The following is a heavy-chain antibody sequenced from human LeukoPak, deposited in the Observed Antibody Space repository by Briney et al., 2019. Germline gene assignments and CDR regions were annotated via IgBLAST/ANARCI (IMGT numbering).Heavy chain of an antibody. D-gene: IGHD3-22*01. CDR3: AREVSEGFDF. Sequence: GGSLRLSCTASGFTFSGYSMNWIRQAPGKGLEWVSSFGTRSASIYHAGSVKGRFAISRDNAKNSLYLQMNSLRAEDTALYYCAREVSEGFDFWGQGTLVTVSS. CDR1: GFTFSGYS. V-gene: IGHV3-21*01. J-gene: IGHJ4*02. CDR2: FGTRSASI.